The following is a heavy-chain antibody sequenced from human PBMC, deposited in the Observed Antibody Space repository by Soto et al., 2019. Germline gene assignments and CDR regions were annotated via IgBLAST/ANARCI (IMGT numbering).Heavy chain of an antibody. Sequence: GGSLRLSCAASGFTFSGSAMHWVRQASGKGLEWVGRIRSKANSYATAYAASVKGRFTMSRDDSKNTAYLQMNSLKTEDTAVYYCTRPGIAAAGTGLYYYYYMDVWGKGTTVTVSS. CDR3: TRPGIAAAGTGLYYYYYMDV. CDR1: GFTFSGSA. V-gene: IGHV3-73*01. D-gene: IGHD6-13*01. CDR2: IRSKANSYAT. J-gene: IGHJ6*03.